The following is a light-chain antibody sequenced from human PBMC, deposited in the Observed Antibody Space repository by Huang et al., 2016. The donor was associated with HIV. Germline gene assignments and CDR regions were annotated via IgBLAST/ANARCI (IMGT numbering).Light chain of an antibody. Sequence: DIVVTQSPDSLALSLGGRAAINCTASQSVLKTSNNNNCLSWYQLKPGQPPKLLIYWASTRESGVPDRFSGSGSGTHFTLTIASLQAEDVAVYYCHQCYDTPQTFGQGTKVEVK. V-gene: IGKV4-1*01. CDR1: QSVLKTSNNNNC. CDR2: WAS. J-gene: IGKJ1*01. CDR3: HQCYDTPQT.